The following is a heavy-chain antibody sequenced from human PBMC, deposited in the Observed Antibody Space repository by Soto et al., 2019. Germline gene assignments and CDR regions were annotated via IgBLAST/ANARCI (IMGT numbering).Heavy chain of an antibody. CDR2: IYYTGST. CDR3: ARGYYDGRHGMDV. D-gene: IGHD3-16*01. V-gene: IGHV4-59*01. J-gene: IGHJ6*02. CDR1: GTSITIFY. Sequence: SETLSLTCTVSGTSITIFYWNWIRQPPGKRLEWIGSIYYTGSTNYNPSLKGRVTMSIDTSKNQLSLKLNSVTAADTAVYYCARGYYDGRHGMDVWGQGTTVTVSS.